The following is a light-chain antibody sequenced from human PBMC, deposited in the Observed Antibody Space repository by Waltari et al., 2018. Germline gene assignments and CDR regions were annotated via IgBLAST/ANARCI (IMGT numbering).Light chain of an antibody. J-gene: IGKJ1*01. CDR2: GAS. CDR1: QRVSRA. CDR3: QHYVRLPAT. V-gene: IGKV3-20*01. Sequence: DIVLTQSPGSLSSSPGERVTLSCRAGQRVSRALAWYQQKPGQAPRLLIFGASNRATGIPDRFSGSGSETDFSLTISRLEPEDFAVYYCQHYVRLPATFGRGTKVEIK.